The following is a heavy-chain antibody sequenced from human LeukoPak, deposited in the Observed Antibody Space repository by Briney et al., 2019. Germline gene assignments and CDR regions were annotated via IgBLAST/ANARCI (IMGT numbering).Heavy chain of an antibody. CDR1: GGSISSGSSY. V-gene: IGHV4-61*02. D-gene: IGHD3-22*01. Sequence: PSETLSLTCTVSGGSISSGSSYWSWIRQPADKGLEWIGRIYTSGSTNYNPSLKSRVTISLDTSKNHFSLKLNSVTAADTAVYYCARGDSGYYSDAFDLWGRGTMVTVSS. J-gene: IGHJ3*01. CDR2: IYTSGST. CDR3: ARGDSGYYSDAFDL.